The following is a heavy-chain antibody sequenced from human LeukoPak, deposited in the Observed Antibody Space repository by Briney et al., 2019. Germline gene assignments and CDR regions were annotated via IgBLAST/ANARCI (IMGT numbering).Heavy chain of an antibody. V-gene: IGHV4-4*02. D-gene: IGHD3-10*01. CDR3: AKGYGSGSSPLGF. J-gene: IGHJ4*02. CDR2: IYHSGST. Sequence: PSGTLSLTCAVSGGSISSSNWWSWVRQPPGKGLEWIGEIYHSGSTNYNPSLKSRVTISVDKSKNQFSLKLSSVTAADTALYYCAKGYGSGSSPLGFWGQGTLVTVSS. CDR1: GGSISSSNW.